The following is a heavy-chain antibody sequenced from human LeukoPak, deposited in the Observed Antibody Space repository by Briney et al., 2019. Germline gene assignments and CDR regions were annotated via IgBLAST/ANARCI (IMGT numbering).Heavy chain of an antibody. J-gene: IGHJ5*02. CDR3: ARHRSTGYHERNWFVP. V-gene: IGHV4-39*01. Sequence: PSETLSLTCTVSGGSISSSSYYWGWIRQPPGKGLEWIGSIYYTGSTYYNPSLKSRVTISVDTSKKQFSLKLSSVTAADTAVYYCARHRSTGYHERNWFVPWGQGTLVTVSS. CDR1: GGSISSSSYY. CDR2: IYYTGST. D-gene: IGHD3-22*01.